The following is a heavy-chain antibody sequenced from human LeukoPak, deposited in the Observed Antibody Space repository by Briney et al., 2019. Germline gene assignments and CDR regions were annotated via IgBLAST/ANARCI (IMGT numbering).Heavy chain of an antibody. J-gene: IGHJ3*02. CDR3: AKGDSSGWAPINLGAFDI. CDR1: GFTFDYYA. V-gene: IGHV3-9*01. D-gene: IGHD6-19*01. Sequence: PGGSLRLSCAASGFTFDYYAMHWVWQAPGKGLEWVSGISWNSGSIGYADSVKGRFTISRYNAKNSLYLQMNSLRAEDTALYYCAKGDSSGWAPINLGAFDIWGQGTMVTVSS. CDR2: ISWNSGSI.